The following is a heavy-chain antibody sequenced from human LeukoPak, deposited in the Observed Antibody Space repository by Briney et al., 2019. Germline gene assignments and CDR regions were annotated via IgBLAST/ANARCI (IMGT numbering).Heavy chain of an antibody. CDR2: IIPIFGIA. CDR1: GGTFSSYA. CDR3: ARSRDGGDGAYGMDV. J-gene: IGHJ6*02. D-gene: IGHD4-23*01. Sequence: ASVKVSCKASGGTFSSYAISWVRQAPGQGLEWMGRIIPIFGIANYAQKFQGRVTITADKSTSTAYMELSSLRSEDTAVYYCARSRDGGDGAYGMDVWGQGTTVTVSS. V-gene: IGHV1-69*04.